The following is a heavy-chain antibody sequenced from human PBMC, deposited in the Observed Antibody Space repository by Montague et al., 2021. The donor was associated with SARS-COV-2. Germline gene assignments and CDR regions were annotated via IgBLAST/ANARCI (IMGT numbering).Heavy chain of an antibody. CDR2: VSYSGNT. D-gene: IGHD1-26*01. Sequence: SETLSLTCTVSGGSTTFSPYFWGWVRQSPGKGLEWIGSVSYSGNTYLXPSLKGRATISRDTSKNEFSLKLRSMTAADTAIYYCARVLTGSQFDYWGQGTLVTVSS. CDR3: ARVLTGSQFDY. V-gene: IGHV4-39*07. J-gene: IGHJ4*02. CDR1: GGSTTFSPYF.